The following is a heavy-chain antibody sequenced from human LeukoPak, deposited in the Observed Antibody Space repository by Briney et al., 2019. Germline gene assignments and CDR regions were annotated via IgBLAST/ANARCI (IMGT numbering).Heavy chain of an antibody. CDR2: ISAYNGNT. V-gene: IGHV1-18*01. CDR3: ARSGDRPPYYYYGMDV. CDR1: GYTFTSYG. Sequence: GSVKVSCKASGYTFTSYGISWVRQAPGQGLEWMGWISAYNGNTNYAQKLQGRVTMTTDTSTSTAYMELRSLRSDDTAVYYCARSGDRPPYYYYGMDVWGQGTTVTVSS. D-gene: IGHD7-27*01. J-gene: IGHJ6*02.